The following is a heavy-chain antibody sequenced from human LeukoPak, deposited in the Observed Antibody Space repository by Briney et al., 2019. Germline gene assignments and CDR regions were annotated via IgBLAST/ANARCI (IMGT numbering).Heavy chain of an antibody. V-gene: IGHV3-48*03. CDR1: GFTFSTYE. D-gene: IGHD1-26*01. CDR2: ISIFNTI. CDR3: ARGTAWERTFDY. Sequence: PGGSLRLSCTTSGFTFSTYEMNWVRQAPGKGLEWISYISIFNTIYYADSVRGRFAISRDNAQSLLYLHLNSLRAEDTAVYYCARGTAWERTFDYWGQGTLVTVSS. J-gene: IGHJ4*02.